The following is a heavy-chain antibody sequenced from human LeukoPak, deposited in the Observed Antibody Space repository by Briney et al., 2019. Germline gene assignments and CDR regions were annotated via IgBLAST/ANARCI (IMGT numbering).Heavy chain of an antibody. CDR1: GASISSGSYY. V-gene: IGHV4-61*09. CDR2: IYTSGST. Sequence: SETLSLTCTVSGASISSGSYYWSWIRQPAGKGLEWIGHIYTSGSTNYNPSLKSRVTISVDTSKNQFSLELSSVTAADTAVYYCARGGPRTTVVTPAIRRYNWFDPWGQGTL. J-gene: IGHJ5*02. CDR3: ARGGPRTTVVTPAIRRYNWFDP. D-gene: IGHD4-23*01.